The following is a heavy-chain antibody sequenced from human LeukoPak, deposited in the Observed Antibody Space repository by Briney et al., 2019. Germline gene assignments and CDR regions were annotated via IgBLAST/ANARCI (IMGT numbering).Heavy chain of an antibody. Sequence: SETLSLTCAVYGGSFSGYYWSWIRQPPGKGLEWIGEINHSGSTNYNPSLKSRVTISVDTSKNQFSLKLSSVTAADTAVYYCARASGRYAIFDYWGQGTLVTVSS. CDR2: INHSGST. D-gene: IGHD1-26*01. CDR1: GGSFSGYY. CDR3: ARASGRYAIFDY. J-gene: IGHJ4*02. V-gene: IGHV4-34*01.